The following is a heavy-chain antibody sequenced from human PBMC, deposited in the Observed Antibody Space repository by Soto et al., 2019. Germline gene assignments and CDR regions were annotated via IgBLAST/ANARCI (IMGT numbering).Heavy chain of an antibody. CDR1: GFTFSSYA. J-gene: IGHJ6*02. CDR2: ISYDGGSNK. Sequence: QVQLVESGGGVVQPGRSLRLSCAASGFTFSSYAMHWVRQAPGEGLEWVAVISYDGGSNKYYADSVKGRFTISRDNSRSXLYLQMNSLRAEDTAVYYCARGVATITDYYYGMDVWGQGTTVTVSS. V-gene: IGHV3-30-3*01. CDR3: ARGVATITDYYYGMDV. D-gene: IGHD5-12*01.